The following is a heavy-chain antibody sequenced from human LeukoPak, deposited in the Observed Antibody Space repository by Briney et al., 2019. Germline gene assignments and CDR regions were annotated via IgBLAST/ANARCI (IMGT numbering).Heavy chain of an antibody. D-gene: IGHD1-26*01. Sequence: SVKVSCKASGGTFSNSAISWVRQAPGQGPEWLGGIIPMFGTAKYAQKFQGRVTITTDESTTTAYMELISLRSEDTAVYYCVRRQALRGRHSAFDPWGQGTLVTVTS. CDR3: VRRQALRGRHSAFDP. J-gene: IGHJ5*02. CDR2: IIPMFGTA. CDR1: GGTFSNSA. V-gene: IGHV1-69*05.